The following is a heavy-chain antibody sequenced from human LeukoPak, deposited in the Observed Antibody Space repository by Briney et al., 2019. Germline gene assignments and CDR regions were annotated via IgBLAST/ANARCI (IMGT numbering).Heavy chain of an antibody. CDR3: AKGVSEWGNLGN. CDR2: TRPDADNK. CDR1: GFTSGTFG. Sequence: PGGSLRLSXAASGFTSGTFGMYWVRQTPDKGLEWVAFTRPDADNKYYSDSVRGRFTISRDNPKNTLYLQMNSLRVEDTALYFCAKGVSEWGNLGNWGQGTLVTVSS. J-gene: IGHJ4*02. D-gene: IGHD7-27*01. V-gene: IGHV3-30*02.